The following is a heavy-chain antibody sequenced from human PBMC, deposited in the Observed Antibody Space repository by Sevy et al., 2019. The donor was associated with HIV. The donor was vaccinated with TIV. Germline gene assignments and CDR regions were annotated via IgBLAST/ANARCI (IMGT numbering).Heavy chain of an antibody. CDR2: ISAYNGNT. Sequence: ASVKVSCKASGYTFTSYGISWVRQAPGQGLEWMGWISAYNGNTNYAQKLQGRVTMTTDTFTSTAYMELRSLRSDDTAVYYCARDHLAVAGFYYYYYSMDVWGQGTTVTVSS. CDR1: GYTFTSYG. CDR3: ARDHLAVAGFYYYYYSMDV. J-gene: IGHJ6*02. D-gene: IGHD6-19*01. V-gene: IGHV1-18*01.